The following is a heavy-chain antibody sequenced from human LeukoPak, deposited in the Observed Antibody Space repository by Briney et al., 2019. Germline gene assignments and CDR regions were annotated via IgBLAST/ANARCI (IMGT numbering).Heavy chain of an antibody. CDR3: TRSDYDSGGDDAFDI. Sequence: GGSLRLSCTASGFIFGDYAMSWFRQAPGKGLEWVGFIRRKAYSETTQYAASVKGRFTISRDDSKSIAYLQMNRLKTEDTAVYYCTRSDYDSGGDDAFDIWGQGTMVTVSS. J-gene: IGHJ3*02. CDR1: GFIFGDYA. CDR2: IRRKAYSETT. D-gene: IGHD3-22*01. V-gene: IGHV3-49*03.